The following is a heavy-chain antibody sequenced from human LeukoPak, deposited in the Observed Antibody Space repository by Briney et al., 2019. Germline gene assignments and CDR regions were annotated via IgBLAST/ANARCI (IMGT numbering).Heavy chain of an antibody. D-gene: IGHD2-21*01. V-gene: IGHV4-30-2*01. CDR2: IYHGGST. Sequence: SQTLSLTCAVSGGSISSGGYSWSWIRQPPGKGLEWIGYIYHGGSTYYNPSLKSRVTISVDRSKNQFPLKLSSVTAADTAVYYCARVRVMAFDIWGQGTMVTVSS. CDR1: GGSISSGGYS. J-gene: IGHJ3*02. CDR3: ARVRVMAFDI.